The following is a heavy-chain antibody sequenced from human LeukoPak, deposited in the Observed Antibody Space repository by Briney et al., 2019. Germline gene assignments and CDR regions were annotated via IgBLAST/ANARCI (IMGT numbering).Heavy chain of an antibody. Sequence: GGSLRLSCAASGFTFSSYAMSWVRQAPGKGLEWVSAISGSGGSTYYADSVKGRFTISRDNSKNTLYLQMNSLRAEDTAVYYCAKAVHYDSSGYYYGFDYWGQGTLVTVSS. J-gene: IGHJ4*02. CDR1: GFTFSSYA. CDR3: AKAVHYDSSGYYYGFDY. D-gene: IGHD3-22*01. CDR2: ISGSGGST. V-gene: IGHV3-23*01.